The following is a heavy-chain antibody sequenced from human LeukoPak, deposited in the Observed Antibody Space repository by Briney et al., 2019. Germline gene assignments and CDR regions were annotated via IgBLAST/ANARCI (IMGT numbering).Heavy chain of an antibody. J-gene: IGHJ4*02. CDR2: INPTGGST. V-gene: IGHV1-46*01. CDR3: ARTAARRFDY. CDR1: GYTFLSYF. Sequence: ASVKVSCKASGYTFLSYFMHWVRQAPGQGLEWMGIINPTGGSTTYAQKFQGRVTMTRDTSTSTVYMELSSLRSDDTAVYCCARTAARRFDYWGQGTLVTVSS. D-gene: IGHD6-6*01.